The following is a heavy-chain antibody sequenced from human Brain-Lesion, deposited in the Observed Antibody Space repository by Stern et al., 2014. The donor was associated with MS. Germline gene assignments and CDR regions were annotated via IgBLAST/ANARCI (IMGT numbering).Heavy chain of an antibody. CDR3: ARFPASRPHVFDS. J-gene: IGHJ4*02. Sequence: QVQLQESGPGLVKPSGTLSLTCAVSGGSISSSNWWSWVRQSPGKGLEWIGESDHSGSTIYNPALKSRVTASVDKSKNRFSLTLSSVTAADTAVYFCARFPASRPHVFDSWGQGTLVTVSS. CDR2: SDHSGST. D-gene: IGHD6-13*01. CDR1: GGSISSSNW. V-gene: IGHV4-4*02.